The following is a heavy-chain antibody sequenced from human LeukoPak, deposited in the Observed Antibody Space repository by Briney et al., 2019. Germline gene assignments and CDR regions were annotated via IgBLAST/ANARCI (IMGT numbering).Heavy chain of an antibody. J-gene: IGHJ4*02. V-gene: IGHV1-2*02. CDR3: AYHYYGSGSYFDY. CDR2: INPNSGGT. D-gene: IGHD3-10*01. CDR1: GYTFTGYY. Sequence: ASVKVSCKASGYTFTGYYMHWVRQAPGQGPEWMGWINPNSGGTNYAQKFQGRVTMTRDTSISTAYMELSRLRSDDTAVYYCAYHYYGSGSYFDYWGQGTLVTVSS.